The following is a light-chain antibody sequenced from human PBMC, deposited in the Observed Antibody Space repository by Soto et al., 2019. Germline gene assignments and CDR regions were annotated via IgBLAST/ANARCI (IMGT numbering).Light chain of an antibody. Sequence: EVVLTQPPATLSLSPGERATLSCRASQSDGSYLARYQQKPGQAPRPLIYGASKRAPGVSARFSASGSGTDFTLTISSLEPEDFAVYHCLQRSIGFTFGPGTKVDI. CDR1: QSDGSY. J-gene: IGKJ3*01. V-gene: IGKV3-11*01. CDR2: GAS. CDR3: LQRSIGFT.